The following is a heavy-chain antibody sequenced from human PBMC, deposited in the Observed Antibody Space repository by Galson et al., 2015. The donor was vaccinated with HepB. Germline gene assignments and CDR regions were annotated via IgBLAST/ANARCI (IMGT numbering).Heavy chain of an antibody. J-gene: IGHJ4*02. CDR2: IKTGNADP. Sequence: SVKVSCKASGYTCRYYPMNWLHHAPVQRHERIGWIKTGNADPKYSQNFHGRVTISRDTSATTAYMELTSLRSEDAAVYYCARNRTAGDLDYWGQGSLVTVAS. V-gene: IGHV1-3*04. CDR3: ARNRTAGDLDY. CDR1: GYTCRYYP. D-gene: IGHD7-27*01.